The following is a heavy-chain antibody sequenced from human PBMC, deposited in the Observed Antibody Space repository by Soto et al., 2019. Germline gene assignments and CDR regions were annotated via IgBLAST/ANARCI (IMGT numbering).Heavy chain of an antibody. D-gene: IGHD4-4*01. CDR3: ARRGWRATVTTREYYYYMDV. V-gene: IGHV4-59*08. Sequence: QVQLQESGPGLVKPSETLSLTCTVSGGSISSYYWSWIRQPPGKGLEWIGYIYYSGSTNYNPSLQSRVTISVNTSKNQFSLKLSSVTAADTAVYYCARRGWRATVTTREYYYYMDVWGKGTTVTVSS. J-gene: IGHJ6*03. CDR1: GGSISSYY. CDR2: IYYSGST.